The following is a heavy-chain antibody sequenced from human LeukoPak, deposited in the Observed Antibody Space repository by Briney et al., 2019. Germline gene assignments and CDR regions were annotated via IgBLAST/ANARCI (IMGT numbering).Heavy chain of an antibody. J-gene: IGHJ4*02. CDR1: GGSFSGYY. D-gene: IGHD6-19*01. V-gene: IGHV4-34*01. CDR2: INHSGST. Sequence: SETLSLTCAVYGGSFSGYYWSWLRHPPGKGLEGIGEINHSGSTNYNPSLERRVTISVDTSKNQFSLKLSSVTDADTAVYYCARPVSRSSGWYYHYWGQGTLVTVSS. CDR3: ARPVSRSSGWYYHY.